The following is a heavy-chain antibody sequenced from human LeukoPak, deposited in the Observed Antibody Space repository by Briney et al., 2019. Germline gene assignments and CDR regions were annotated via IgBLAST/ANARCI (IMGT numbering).Heavy chain of an antibody. Sequence: SSETLSLTCAVYGGSFSGYYWSWIRQPPGKGLEWIGEINHSGSTNYNPSLKSRVTISVDTSKNQFSLKLSSVTAADTAVYYCARASYYDRHRHFDLWGRGTLVTVSS. D-gene: IGHD3-22*01. CDR3: ARASYYDRHRHFDL. V-gene: IGHV4-34*01. CDR2: INHSGST. CDR1: GGSFSGYY. J-gene: IGHJ2*01.